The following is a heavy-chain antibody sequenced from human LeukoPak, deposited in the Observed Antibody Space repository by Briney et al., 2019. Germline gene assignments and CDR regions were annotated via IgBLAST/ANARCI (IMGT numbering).Heavy chain of an antibody. D-gene: IGHD2-2*01. V-gene: IGHV4-4*07. J-gene: IGHJ6*03. CDR2: IYSSWST. CDR1: GGSISSYY. Sequence: SETLSLTCTVSGGSISSYYWSWIRQPAGKGLEWIGRIYSSWSTNYNPSLKSRVTMSVDTSKNQFSLKLSSVTAADTAVYYCARGIYCSGNSCYYYYYYMDVWGKGTTVTVSS. CDR3: ARGIYCSGNSCYYYYYYMDV.